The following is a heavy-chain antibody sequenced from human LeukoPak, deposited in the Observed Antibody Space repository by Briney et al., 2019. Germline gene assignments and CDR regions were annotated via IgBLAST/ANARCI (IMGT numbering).Heavy chain of an antibody. CDR2: ISSSGSAI. D-gene: IGHD2-15*01. CDR1: GFTFSSYE. CDR3: ARARRDCSGGSCYPDYNWFDP. V-gene: IGHV3-48*03. Sequence: PGGSLRLSCAASGFTFSSYEMNWVGQAPGKGLDWVSYISSSGSAIYYADSVRGRFTISRDNAKNSLYLQMNSLRAEDTAVYYCARARRDCSGGSCYPDYNWFDPWGQGTLVTVSS. J-gene: IGHJ5*02.